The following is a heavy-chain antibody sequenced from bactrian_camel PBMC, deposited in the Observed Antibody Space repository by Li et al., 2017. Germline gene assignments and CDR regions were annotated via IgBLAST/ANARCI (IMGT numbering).Heavy chain of an antibody. CDR2: ISGDGNIT. Sequence: QVQLVESGGGLVQPGGSLRLSCAASGLTFSTHSMHWVRQDAGKGPEWVSTISGDGNITYYADAVKGRFTISRDNAKTTMYLQMNSLKSEDTALYYCVLGVSASTWGQGTQVTVS. D-gene: IGHD5*01. CDR1: GLTFSTHS. V-gene: IGHV3S6*01. CDR3: VLGVSAST. J-gene: IGHJ4*01.